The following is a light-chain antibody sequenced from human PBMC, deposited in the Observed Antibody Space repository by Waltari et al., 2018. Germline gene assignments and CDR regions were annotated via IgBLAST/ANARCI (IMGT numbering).Light chain of an antibody. CDR2: EDT. CDR1: SSDIESYKL. CDR3: CSYVDSRTFV. Sequence: QSALTQPASVSGSPGQSLTISCTGTSSDIESYKLVSWYQQHPGEAPKVIIYEDTKRPSGVSGRFSASKSGNTASLTISGLQAEDEADYHCCSYVDSRTFVFGGGTRLTVL. V-gene: IGLV2-23*02. J-gene: IGLJ2*01.